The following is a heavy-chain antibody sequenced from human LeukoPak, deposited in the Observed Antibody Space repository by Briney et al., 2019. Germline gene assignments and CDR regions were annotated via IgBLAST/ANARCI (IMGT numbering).Heavy chain of an antibody. Sequence: ASVKVSCKASGYTFTGYYMHWVRQAPGQGLEWMGRINPNSGGTNYAQKFQGRVTMTRDTSISTAYMELSRLRSDDTAVYYCARIGQYYSIKGEDAFDIWGQGTMVTVSS. D-gene: IGHD4-11*01. V-gene: IGHV1-2*06. CDR1: GYTFTGYY. J-gene: IGHJ3*02. CDR2: INPNSGGT. CDR3: ARIGQYYSIKGEDAFDI.